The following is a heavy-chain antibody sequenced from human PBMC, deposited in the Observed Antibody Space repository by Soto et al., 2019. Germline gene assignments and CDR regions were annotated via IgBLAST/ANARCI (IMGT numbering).Heavy chain of an antibody. V-gene: IGHV3-9*01. CDR3: AKGVVVTAIYFDY. CDR1: GFTFDDYA. J-gene: IGHJ4*02. Sequence: EVQLVESGGGLVQPGRSLRLSCAASGFTFDDYAMHWVRQAPGKGLEWVSGISWNSGSIGYADSVKGRFTISRDNAKNSLYLQMNSLRAEDTALYYCAKGVVVTAIYFDYWGQGTLVTVSS. D-gene: IGHD2-21*02. CDR2: ISWNSGSI.